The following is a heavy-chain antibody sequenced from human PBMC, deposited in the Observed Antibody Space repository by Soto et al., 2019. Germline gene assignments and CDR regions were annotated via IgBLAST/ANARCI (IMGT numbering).Heavy chain of an antibody. CDR2: IHSDGSST. J-gene: IGHJ3*01. CDR1: GFTFSYYW. Sequence: EVQLVESEGGLVQPGESLRLSCAASGFTFSYYWMHWVRQAPGQGLVWVSRIHSDGSSTTYADSVKGRFTISRDKAKNKVDLQMNSLRAEDTDVYYCARGDRGAFDLWGQGTMVTVSS. CDR3: ARGDRGAFDL. D-gene: IGHD2-21*02. V-gene: IGHV3-74*01.